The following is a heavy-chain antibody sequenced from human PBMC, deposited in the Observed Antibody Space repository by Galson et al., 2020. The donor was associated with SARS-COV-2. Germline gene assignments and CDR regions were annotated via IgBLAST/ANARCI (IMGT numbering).Heavy chain of an antibody. Sequence: TGGPLRLSCEAPGFTFSSNGRHWARKAPGKGLGWVAAISYEGRTKTNAKSVKGRFTISRDNSKNTLYLQMTSLRAGEKAVYYCSKDLWWRFDYWGQGTLVTVSS. CDR1: GFTFSSNG. CDR2: ISYEGRTK. V-gene: IGHV3-30*18. J-gene: IGHJ4*02. D-gene: IGHD2-21*01. CDR3: SKDLWWRFDY.